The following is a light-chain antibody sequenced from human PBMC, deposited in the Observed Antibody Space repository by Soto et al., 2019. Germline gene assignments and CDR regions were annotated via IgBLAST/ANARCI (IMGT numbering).Light chain of an antibody. V-gene: IGKV1-39*01. CDR1: QSISSY. J-gene: IGKJ5*01. Sequence: DIQLTQSPSSLSASVGDRVTITCRASQSISSYLNWYQQKPGKAPKLLIYKASSLESGVPSRFSGSGSGTDFTLTISSLQPEDFATYYCQQSYSTSVSFGQGTRLEIK. CDR2: KAS. CDR3: QQSYSTSVS.